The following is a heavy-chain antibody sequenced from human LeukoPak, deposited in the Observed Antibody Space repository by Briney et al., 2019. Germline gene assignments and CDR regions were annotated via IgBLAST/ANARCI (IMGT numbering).Heavy chain of an antibody. CDR3: ARVKRKYQLLKPLHETPSHYFDY. V-gene: IGHV4-39*07. CDR1: GGSITSNTYF. D-gene: IGHD2-2*01. J-gene: IGHJ4*02. Sequence: NTSETLSLTCIVSGGSITSNTYFWDWIRQTPGKGLEWIGSIYYSGSTYYNPSLKSRDTISLDTSKHQISLKLSSVTAADTAMYYCARVKRKYQLLKPLHETPSHYFDYWGQGTLVTVSS. CDR2: IYYSGST.